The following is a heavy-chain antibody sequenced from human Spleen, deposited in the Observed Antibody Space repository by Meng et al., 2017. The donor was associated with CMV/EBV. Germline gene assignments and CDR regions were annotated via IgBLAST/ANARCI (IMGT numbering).Heavy chain of an antibody. V-gene: IGHV4-31*02. D-gene: IGHD4-11*01. CDR1: NDGYY. CDR2: IFKSGRS. CDR3: ARGRWSTVTYEVYRYFDL. Sequence: NDGYYWIWVRQRPGKGLDWLGNIFKSGRSDHDPSLVSRVTISFVDTSENRFSLELRSVTAADTAVYYCARGRWSTVTYEVYRYFDLWGRGTLVTVSS. J-gene: IGHJ2*01.